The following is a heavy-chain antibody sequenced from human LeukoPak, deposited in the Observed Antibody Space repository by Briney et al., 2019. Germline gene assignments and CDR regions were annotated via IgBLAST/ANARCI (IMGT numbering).Heavy chain of an antibody. Sequence: PSETLSLTCSVSGGSISSSIYYWGWIRQPPGKGLEWIGSIYYSGSTYYNPSPKSRVTISVDTSKNQFSLKLRSVTAADTAVYYCARRLGGSGSYYYWGQGTLVTVSS. D-gene: IGHD3-10*01. CDR1: GGSISSSIYY. J-gene: IGHJ4*02. V-gene: IGHV4-39*01. CDR3: ARRLGGSGSYYY. CDR2: IYYSGST.